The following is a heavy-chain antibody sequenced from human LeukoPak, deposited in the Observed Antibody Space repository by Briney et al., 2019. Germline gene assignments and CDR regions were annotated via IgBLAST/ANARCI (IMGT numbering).Heavy chain of an antibody. V-gene: IGHV1-8*02. D-gene: IGHD6-13*01. CDR2: MNPNSGDT. J-gene: IGHJ3*02. CDR1: GYTFTSCD. CDR3: ARDMRGAAAADDAFDI. Sequence: ASVKVSCKASGYTFTSCDINWVRQATEQGLQWMGWMNPNSGDTGYAQNFQGRISITRNTSISTAYMELSGLRSEDTAVYYCARDMRGAAAADDAFDIWGQGTMVTVSS.